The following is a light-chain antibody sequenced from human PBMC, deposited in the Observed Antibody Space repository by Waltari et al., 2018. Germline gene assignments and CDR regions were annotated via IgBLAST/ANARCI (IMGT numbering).Light chain of an antibody. J-gene: IGKJ5*01. CDR2: LGS. CDR1: QSLLHSNGYNY. V-gene: IGKV2-28*01. CDR3: MEALQSVT. Sequence: DIVMTQSPLSLPVTPGEPASISCRSSQSLLHSNGYNYLDWYLQKPGQSPQSLIYLGSNRASGVPDRFRGSGSGTDVTLKISRVEAEDAGVYYCMEALQSVTFGQGTRLAIK.